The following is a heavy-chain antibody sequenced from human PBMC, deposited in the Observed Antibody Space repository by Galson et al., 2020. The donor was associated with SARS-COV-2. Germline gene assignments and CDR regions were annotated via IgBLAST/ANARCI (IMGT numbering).Heavy chain of an antibody. CDR3: ARQGVNMIVLVTVPGWYFDL. Sequence: SETLSLTCTVSGYSVSTTNYWGWVRQPSGRGLEWIGSVYPSGTTYYNPSLKSRVTISVDTSKNQFSLRLDSVTAADTALYYWARQGVNMIVLVTVPGWYFDLWGRGTLVTVSS. CDR2: VYPSGTT. V-gene: IGHV4-38-2*02. D-gene: IGHD3-22*01. J-gene: IGHJ2*01. CDR1: GYSVSTTNY.